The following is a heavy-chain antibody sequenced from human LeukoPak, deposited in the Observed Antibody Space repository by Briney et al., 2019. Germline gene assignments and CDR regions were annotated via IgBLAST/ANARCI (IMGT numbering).Heavy chain of an antibody. V-gene: IGHV3-23*01. CDR3: AKSSHYGSGSYTPYGYYFDY. CDR2: ISGSGGST. D-gene: IGHD3-10*01. Sequence: GGSLRLSCAASGFTLSSYAMSWVRQAPGKGLEWVSAISGSGGSTYYADSVKGRFTISRDNSKNTLYLQMNSLRAEDTAVYYCAKSSHYGSGSYTPYGYYFDYWGQGTLVTVSS. CDR1: GFTLSSYA. J-gene: IGHJ4*02.